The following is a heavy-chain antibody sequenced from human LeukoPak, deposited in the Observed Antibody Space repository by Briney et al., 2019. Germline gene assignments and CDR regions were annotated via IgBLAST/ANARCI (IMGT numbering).Heavy chain of an antibody. Sequence: GGSLRLSCAASGFTFSSYSMNWVRQAPGKGLEWVSAISGSGGSTYYADSVKGRFTISRDNSKNTLYLQMNSLRAEDTAVYYCAKSRWGYCSSTPYYWGQGTLVTVSS. D-gene: IGHD2-2*01. J-gene: IGHJ4*02. CDR2: ISGSGGST. CDR1: GFTFSSYS. V-gene: IGHV3-23*01. CDR3: AKSRWGYCSSTPYY.